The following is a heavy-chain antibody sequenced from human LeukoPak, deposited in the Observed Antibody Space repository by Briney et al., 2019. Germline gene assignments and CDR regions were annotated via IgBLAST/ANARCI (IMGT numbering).Heavy chain of an antibody. CDR2: ISAYNGNT. D-gene: IGHD2-2*01. J-gene: IGHJ6*02. Sequence: GASVKVSCKASGYTFTSYGISWVRQAPGQGLEWMGWISAYNGNTNYAQKLQGRVTMTTDTSTSTAYMELRSLRSDDTAVYCCARSGVVPAAIHYYYGMDVWGQGTTVTVSS. V-gene: IGHV1-18*01. CDR1: GYTFTSYG. CDR3: ARSGVVPAAIHYYYGMDV.